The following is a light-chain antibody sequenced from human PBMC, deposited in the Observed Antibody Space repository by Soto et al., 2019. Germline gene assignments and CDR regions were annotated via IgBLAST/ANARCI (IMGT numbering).Light chain of an antibody. CDR1: SSDVGSYNL. J-gene: IGLJ2*01. CDR3: CSYAGSSISVV. V-gene: IGLV2-23*01. Sequence: QSALTQPASVSGSPGQSITISCTGTSSDVGSYNLVSWYQHPPGKAPKVLIYEGSKRPSGVSNRFSGSKSGNTAHLTISGLQAEDEADYYCCSYAGSSISVVXGGGTKVTVL. CDR2: EGS.